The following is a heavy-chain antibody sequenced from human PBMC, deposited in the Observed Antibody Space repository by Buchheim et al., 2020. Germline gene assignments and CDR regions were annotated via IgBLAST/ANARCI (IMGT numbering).Heavy chain of an antibody. CDR3: AKVRITMILGGLDY. Sequence: EVQLLESGGALVQPGGSLRLSCAASGFTFSSYAMNWVRQAPGKGLEWVSGISGSGGGTYYADSVKGRFTTSRDNSKNTLYLQMNSLRAEDTAVYYCAKVRITMILGGLDYWGQGTL. V-gene: IGHV3-23*01. D-gene: IGHD3-22*01. CDR2: ISGSGGGT. CDR1: GFTFSSYA. J-gene: IGHJ4*02.